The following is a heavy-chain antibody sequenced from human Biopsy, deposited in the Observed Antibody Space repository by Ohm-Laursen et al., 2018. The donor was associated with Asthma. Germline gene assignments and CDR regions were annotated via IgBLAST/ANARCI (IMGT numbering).Heavy chain of an antibody. V-gene: IGHV1-18*01. CDR2: ISVYNGNT. D-gene: IGHD3-10*01. CDR1: AYTFNSAG. CDR3: ARAVDYSHYYGIDV. Sequence: ASVTASCKASAYTFNSAGITWVRQAPGQGLEWVGWISVYNGNTKVAQKLQDRVTMITDTSTSTAYMELRSLRSDDTAVYFCARAVDYSHYYGIDVWGQGTTVTVS. J-gene: IGHJ6*02.